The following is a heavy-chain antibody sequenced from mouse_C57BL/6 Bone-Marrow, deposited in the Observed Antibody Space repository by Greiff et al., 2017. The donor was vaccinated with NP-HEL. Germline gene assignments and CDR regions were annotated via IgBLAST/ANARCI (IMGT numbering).Heavy chain of an antibody. CDR3: TLYYFLAY. J-gene: IGHJ3*01. CDR1: GFNIKDDY. Sequence: VQLQQSGAELVRPGASVKLSCTASGFNIKDDYMHWVKQRPEQGLEWLGWIDPENGDTEYASKFQGKATITADTSSTTAYLQLSSLTSEDTAVCYCTLYYFLAYWGQGTLVTVSA. CDR2: IDPENGDT. V-gene: IGHV14-4*01. D-gene: IGHD1-1*01.